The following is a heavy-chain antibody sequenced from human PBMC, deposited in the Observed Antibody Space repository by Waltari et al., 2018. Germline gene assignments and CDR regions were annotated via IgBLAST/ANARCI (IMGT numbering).Heavy chain of an antibody. J-gene: IGHJ4*02. V-gene: IGHV5-51*01. CDR2: IFPDDSDI. CDR3: ARHEVAVGFQQGFDQ. Sequence: EVQLVQSGAEVKKPGESLKISCKGSGYSFANHWIAWVRQMPGKGLEWMGIIFPDDSDIKYSPSFQGQFTMSADKSIDTVYLQWSSLRASDTAIYYCARHEVAVGFQQGFDQWGQGTQVTVSP. CDR1: GYSFANHW. D-gene: IGHD6-19*01.